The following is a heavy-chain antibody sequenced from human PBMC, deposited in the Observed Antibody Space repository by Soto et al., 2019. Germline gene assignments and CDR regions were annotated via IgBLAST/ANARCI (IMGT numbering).Heavy chain of an antibody. Sequence: QVQLQESGPGLVKPSETLSLNCTVSGGPISSYYWSWIRQSPGKGLEWIGYIYYSGSTNYNPSLTSPVTISVATSKIQLSLELSSVTAADTALYYCARLSTGLPPRFDYWRQATLVTVSS. CDR1: GGPISSYY. V-gene: IGHV4-59*01. CDR2: IYYSGST. CDR3: ARLSTGLPPRFDY. J-gene: IGHJ4*02. D-gene: IGHD2-8*02.